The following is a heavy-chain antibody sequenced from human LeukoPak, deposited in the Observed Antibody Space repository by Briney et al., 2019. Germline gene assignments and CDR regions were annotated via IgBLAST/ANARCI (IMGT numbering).Heavy chain of an antibody. CDR3: ASVDYYGSGNYYNDVDY. CDR2: ISSSSNYI. Sequence: PGESLRLSCAASGFTFSSYSLNWVRLGPGKGLEQDSSISSSSNYIYYADSVKGRFTISRDNAKNSLYLQMNSLRAEDTALYYCASVDYYGSGNYYNDVDYWGQGTLVTVSS. CDR1: GFTFSSYS. V-gene: IGHV3-21*01. D-gene: IGHD3-10*01. J-gene: IGHJ4*02.